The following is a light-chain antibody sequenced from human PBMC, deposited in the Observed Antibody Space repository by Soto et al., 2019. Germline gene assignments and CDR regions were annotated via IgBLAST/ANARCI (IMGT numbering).Light chain of an antibody. CDR3: QKYDTAPFT. CDR2: AAS. CDR1: QGIAFY. Sequence: DVQMTQSPSSLSRSVGDTGTITCRASQGIAFYLAWFQQRPGKAPNLLISAASNLQSGVPSRFSGSGSGTDFTLTISSLQPEDVAAYYCQKYDTAPFTFGPGTRVEVK. V-gene: IGKV1-27*01. J-gene: IGKJ3*01.